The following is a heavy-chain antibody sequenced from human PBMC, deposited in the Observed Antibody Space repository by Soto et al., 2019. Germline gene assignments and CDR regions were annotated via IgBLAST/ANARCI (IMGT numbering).Heavy chain of an antibody. Sequence: QVQLVEAGGGVVQPGRSLRLSCAASGFTFSSYAMHWVRQAPGKGLEWVAVISYVGSNKYYPDSVKGRFTISRDNSKNTLYLQMNSLRAEDTAVYYCARDRSWNSNYFDYWGQGTLVTVSS. D-gene: IGHD1-7*01. J-gene: IGHJ4*02. CDR3: ARDRSWNSNYFDY. CDR2: ISYVGSNK. CDR1: GFTFSSYA. V-gene: IGHV3-30-3*01.